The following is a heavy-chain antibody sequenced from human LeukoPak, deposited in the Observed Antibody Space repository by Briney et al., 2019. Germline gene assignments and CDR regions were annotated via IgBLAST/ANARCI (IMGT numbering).Heavy chain of an antibody. CDR2: IIPSFGTA. D-gene: IGHD2-2*02. V-gene: IGHV1-69*05. CDR3: ARDGVIHPPQLLYQWPAGFDP. J-gene: IGHJ5*02. CDR1: GGTFSSYA. Sequence: GASVKVSCKASGGTFSSYAISGVRQAPGQGLEWMGVIIPSFGTANYAQKFQGRVTITTDESTRTAYMELSSLSSEATAVYYCARDGVIHPPQLLYQWPAGFDPWGQGTLVTVSS.